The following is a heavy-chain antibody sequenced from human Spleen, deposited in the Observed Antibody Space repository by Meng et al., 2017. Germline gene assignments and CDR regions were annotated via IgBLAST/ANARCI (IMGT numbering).Heavy chain of an antibody. D-gene: IGHD3-22*01. J-gene: IGHJ4*02. V-gene: IGHV3-48*03. Sequence: GESLKISCAASGFTFSSYEMNWVRQAPGKGLEWVSYISSSGSTIYYADSVKGRFTISRDNAKNSLYLQMNSLRAEDTALYYCARVFTDYYDSSGYYPNDYWGQGTLVTVSS. CDR3: ARVFTDYYDSSGYYPNDY. CDR1: GFTFSSYE. CDR2: ISSSGSTI.